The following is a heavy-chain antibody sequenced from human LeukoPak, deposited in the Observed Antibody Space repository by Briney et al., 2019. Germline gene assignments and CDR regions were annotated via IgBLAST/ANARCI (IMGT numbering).Heavy chain of an antibody. CDR1: GLTFSNAW. Sequence: PGGSLRLSCAVSGLTFSNAWMSWVRQAPGKGLEWVSVIYSGGNTYYADSVKGRFTISRDNSRNTLYLQINSLNTEDTAMYYCARGPIISAFDIWGQGTMVTVSS. CDR2: IYSGGNT. CDR3: ARGPIISAFDI. J-gene: IGHJ3*02. V-gene: IGHV3-53*01.